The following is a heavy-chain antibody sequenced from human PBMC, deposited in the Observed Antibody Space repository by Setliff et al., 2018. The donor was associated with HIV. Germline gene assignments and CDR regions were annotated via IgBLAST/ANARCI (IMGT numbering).Heavy chain of an antibody. V-gene: IGHV1-2*06. D-gene: IGHD1-26*01. CDR3: ARGTVVGATIYYFDY. CDR1: GYTFTGYY. CDR2: LNPKTGVA. Sequence: ASVKVSCKASGYTFTGYYLHWVRQAPGQGLQWLGRLNPKTGVAHFAQTFQGRVTMTRDTSIGIAFMELSRVKSADTAVYFCARGTVVGATIYYFDYWGQGTLVTVSS. J-gene: IGHJ4*02.